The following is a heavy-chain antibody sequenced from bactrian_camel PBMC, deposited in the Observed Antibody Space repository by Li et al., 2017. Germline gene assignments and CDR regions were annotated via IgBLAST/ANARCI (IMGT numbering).Heavy chain of an antibody. J-gene: IGHJ4*01. CDR1: GYSVSEGY. D-gene: IGHD7*01. V-gene: IGHV3S53*01. CDR2: IHRDGRT. CDR3: ASDPQWWHLLANYNY. Sequence: VQLVESGGGSVQSGGSLTLSCVASGYSVSEGYMAWFRQAPGKDREGVAAIHRDGRTKYGDRVKGRFTTSKDDSERILYLQMDSLKPEDTATYTCASDPQWWHLLANYNYWGQGTQVTVS.